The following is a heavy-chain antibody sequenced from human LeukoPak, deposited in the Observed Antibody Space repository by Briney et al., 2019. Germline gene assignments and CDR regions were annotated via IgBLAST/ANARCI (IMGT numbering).Heavy chain of an antibody. V-gene: IGHV3-48*03. D-gene: IGHD4-17*01. Sequence: GGSLRLSCAASGFTFSSYEMNWVRQAPGKGLEWVSYISSSGSTIYCADSVKGRFTISRDNAKNSLYLQMNSLRAEDTAVYYCANIFGSYGDDYWGQGTLVTVSS. CDR3: ANIFGSYGDDY. CDR1: GFTFSSYE. J-gene: IGHJ4*02. CDR2: ISSSGSTI.